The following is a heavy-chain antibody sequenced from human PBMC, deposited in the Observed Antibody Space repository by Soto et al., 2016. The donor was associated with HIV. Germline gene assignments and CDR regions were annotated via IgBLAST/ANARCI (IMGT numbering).Heavy chain of an antibody. CDR1: GFIFSGCA. Sequence: EVQLVESGGGLVQPGGSLKLSCAVSGFIFSGCAIHWVRQASGKGLEWVGVVRTKAANTATEYAASVKGRFTISRDDSENTAYLQMNNLKTEDTAMYYCTRDSGTYNWLDPWGQGTPGHRLL. V-gene: IGHV3-73*01. CDR3: TRDSGTYNWLDP. J-gene: IGHJ5*02. D-gene: IGHD1-26*01. CDR2: VRTKAANTAT.